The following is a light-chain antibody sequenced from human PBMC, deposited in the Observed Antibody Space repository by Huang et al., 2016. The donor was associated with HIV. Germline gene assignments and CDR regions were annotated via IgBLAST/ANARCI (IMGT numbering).Light chain of an antibody. V-gene: IGKV3-11*01. CDR2: DAS. CDR3: QQRSNWL. Sequence: EIVLTQSPATLSLSPGERATLSCRASQSVSSYLAWYQQKPGQAPRLLIYDASNRATGIPDRVSGSGSGTDFTLTISSLEPEDFAVYYCQQRSNWLFGGGTKVEIK. CDR1: QSVSSY. J-gene: IGKJ4*01.